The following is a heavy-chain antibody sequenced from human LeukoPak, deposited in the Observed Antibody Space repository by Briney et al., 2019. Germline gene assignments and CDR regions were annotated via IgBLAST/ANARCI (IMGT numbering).Heavy chain of an antibody. Sequence: PGGSLRLSCVVSGFTVSRDYMSWVRQAPGKGLEWVAVIYSSGTTYYADSVKGRFSISRDNSKNTASLQMNRLRVDDTAVYFCARFMGASGFDYWGQGTLVTVSS. V-gene: IGHV3-66*01. CDR1: GFTVSRDY. J-gene: IGHJ4*02. CDR2: IYSSGTT. CDR3: ARFMGASGFDY. D-gene: IGHD1-26*01.